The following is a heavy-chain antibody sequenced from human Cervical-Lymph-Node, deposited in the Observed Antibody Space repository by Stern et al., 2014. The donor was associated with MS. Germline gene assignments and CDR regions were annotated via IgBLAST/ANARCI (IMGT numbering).Heavy chain of an antibody. CDR2: MYYSGYS. Sequence: VQLVESGPGLVKPSETLSLTCTASGGSITSSSHYWGWIRQPPGKGLEWIGSMYYSGYSYYNPSLESRINISVETSKNHISRHTSSVTAADTAVYYCARQYSSGSYYNAFWFDTWGQGTLVTVSS. D-gene: IGHD3-10*01. CDR1: GGSITSSSHY. J-gene: IGHJ5*02. CDR3: ARQYSSGSYYNAFWFDT. V-gene: IGHV4-39*01.